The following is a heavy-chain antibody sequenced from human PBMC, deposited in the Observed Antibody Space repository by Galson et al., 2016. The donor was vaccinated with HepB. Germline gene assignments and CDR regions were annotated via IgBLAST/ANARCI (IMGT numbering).Heavy chain of an antibody. CDR3: ARDEDDPSYTIDF. J-gene: IGHJ4*02. CDR1: GFTFSTYA. D-gene: IGHD3-10*01. V-gene: IGHV3-30-3*01. Sequence: LRLPCAASGFTFSTYAMHWVRQAPGKGLEWVAVISYDGNKKYYAASVNGRFTIARDSSENTLYLQMHSLRAEDTAVYYCARDEDDPSYTIDFWGQGTLVSVSS. CDR2: ISYDGNKK.